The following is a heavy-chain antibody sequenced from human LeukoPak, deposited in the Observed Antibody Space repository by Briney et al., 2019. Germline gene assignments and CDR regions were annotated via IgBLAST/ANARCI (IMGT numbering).Heavy chain of an antibody. Sequence: SETLSLTCAVYGGSFSGYYWSWIRQPPGKGQEWSGEINHSGSTNYNPSLKSRVTISVDTSKNQFSLKLSSVTAADTAVYYCARGVRATIPYYYGMDVWGKGTTVTVSS. J-gene: IGHJ6*04. CDR1: GGSFSGYY. V-gene: IGHV4-34*01. CDR2: INHSGST. D-gene: IGHD5-12*01. CDR3: ARGVRATIPYYYGMDV.